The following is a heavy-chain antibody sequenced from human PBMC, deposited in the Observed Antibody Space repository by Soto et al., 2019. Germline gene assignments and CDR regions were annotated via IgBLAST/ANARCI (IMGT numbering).Heavy chain of an antibody. D-gene: IGHD5-12*01. Sequence: QVQLVESGGGVVQPGRSLRLSCAASGFTFSSYGMHWVRQAPGKGLEWVAVIWYDGSNKYYADSVKGRFTISRDNSKNTLYLQMNSLRAEDTAVYYCARDLKRATSFFVWGQGTLVTVSS. CDR3: ARDLKRATSFFV. J-gene: IGHJ4*02. V-gene: IGHV3-33*01. CDR1: GFTFSSYG. CDR2: IWYDGSNK.